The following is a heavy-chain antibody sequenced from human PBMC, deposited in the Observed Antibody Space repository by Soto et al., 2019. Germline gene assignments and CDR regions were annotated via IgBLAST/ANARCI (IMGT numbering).Heavy chain of an antibody. CDR2: IIPIFGTA. CDR3: ARDPNSSGWTGDYNWFDP. J-gene: IGHJ5*02. V-gene: IGHV1-69*13. Sequence: ASVKVSCKASGGTFSSYAISWVRQAPGQGLEWMGGIIPIFGTANYAQKFQGRVTITADESTSTAYMELSSLRSEDTAVYYCARDPNSSGWTGDYNWFDPWGQGTLVTVSS. CDR1: GGTFSSYA. D-gene: IGHD6-19*01.